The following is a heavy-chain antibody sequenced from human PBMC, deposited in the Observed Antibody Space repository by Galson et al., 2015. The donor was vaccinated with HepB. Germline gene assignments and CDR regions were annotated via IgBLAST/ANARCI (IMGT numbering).Heavy chain of an antibody. CDR2: TYYRSKWYN. D-gene: IGHD3-16*01. CDR3: AKFTGGIDGFDM. CDR1: GDSVSSNSAA. Sequence: CAISGDSVSSNSAAWNWIRQSPSRGLEWLGRTYYRSKWYNDYAVSVKSRITINPDTSKNQFSLQLNSVPPEDTAVYYCAKFTGGIDGFDMWGQGTMVTVSS. V-gene: IGHV6-1*01. J-gene: IGHJ3*02.